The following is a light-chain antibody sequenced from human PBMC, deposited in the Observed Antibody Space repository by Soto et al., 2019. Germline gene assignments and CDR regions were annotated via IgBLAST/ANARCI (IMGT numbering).Light chain of an antibody. CDR1: QSLLHINGYNY. Sequence: DIVMTQSPLSLPVTPGEPASISCRSSQSLLHINGYNYLDWYLQKPGQSPQLLIYLGSNRASGVPDRFNGSGSGTDFTLKISRVEAGDVGIYYCMQSLHTLFTFGPGTKVDIK. V-gene: IGKV2-28*01. CDR2: LGS. J-gene: IGKJ3*01. CDR3: MQSLHTLFT.